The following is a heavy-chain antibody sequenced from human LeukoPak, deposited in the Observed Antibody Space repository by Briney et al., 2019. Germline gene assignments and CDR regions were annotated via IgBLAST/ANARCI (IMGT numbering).Heavy chain of an antibody. CDR3: ARESGYSSSWYDY. D-gene: IGHD6-13*01. CDR2: INPNSGGT. V-gene: IGHV1-2*02. Sequence: GASVKVSCKASGYTFTGYYIHWVRQAPGQGLEWMGWINPNSGGTNYAQKFQGRVTITRDTSISTAYMELSRLRSDDTAVYYCARESGYSSSWYDYWGQGTLVTVSS. CDR1: GYTFTGYY. J-gene: IGHJ4*02.